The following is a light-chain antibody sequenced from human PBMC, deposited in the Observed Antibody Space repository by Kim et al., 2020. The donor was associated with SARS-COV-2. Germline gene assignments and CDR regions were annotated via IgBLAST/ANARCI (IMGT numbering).Light chain of an antibody. J-gene: IGKJ4*01. CDR3: QQRNSWPLT. CDR1: QSISIY. Sequence: EIVLTQSPATLSLSPGERATLSCRASQSISIYLAWYQQKPGQSPRLLIYDASNRATGTPARFTGSGSGTDFSLNISSLEPEDFAVYYCQQRNSWPLTFGGGTKVDIK. V-gene: IGKV3-11*01. CDR2: DAS.